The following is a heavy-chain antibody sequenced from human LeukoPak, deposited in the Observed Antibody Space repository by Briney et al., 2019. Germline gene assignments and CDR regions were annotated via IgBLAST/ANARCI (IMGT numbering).Heavy chain of an antibody. CDR1: GGSFSGYY. D-gene: IGHD3-22*01. CDR3: AREDHYYDSSGNKPDY. Sequence: PSETLSLTCAVYGGSFSGYYWSWIRQPPGKGLEWIEEINHSGSTNYNPSLKSRVTISVDTSKNQFSLKLSSVTAADTAVYYCAREDHYYDSSGNKPDYWGQGTLATVSS. J-gene: IGHJ4*02. V-gene: IGHV4-34*01. CDR2: INHSGST.